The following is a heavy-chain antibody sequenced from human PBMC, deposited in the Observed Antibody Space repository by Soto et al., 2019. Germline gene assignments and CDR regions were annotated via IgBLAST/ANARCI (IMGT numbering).Heavy chain of an antibody. Sequence: SETLSLTCTVSGGSVSSGSYYWSWIRQPPGKGLEWIGYIYYSGSTNYNPSLKSRVTISVDTSKNQFSLKLSSVTAADTAVYYCASASQLVAAAGWYYFDYWGQGTLVTVSS. D-gene: IGHD6-13*01. CDR3: ASASQLVAAAGWYYFDY. J-gene: IGHJ4*02. CDR2: IYYSGST. CDR1: GGSVSSGSYY. V-gene: IGHV4-61*01.